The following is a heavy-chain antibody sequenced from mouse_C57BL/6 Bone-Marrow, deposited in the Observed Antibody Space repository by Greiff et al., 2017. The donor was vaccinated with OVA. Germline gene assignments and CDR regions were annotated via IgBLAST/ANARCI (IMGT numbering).Heavy chain of an antibody. Sequence: VQLQQSGPELVKPGASVKISCKASGYAFSSSWMNWVKQRPGKGLEWIGRIYPGDGDTNYNGKVKGKATLTADKSSSTAYMQLSSLTSEDSAVYFCARSVITTVVADYWGQGTTLTVSS. J-gene: IGHJ2*01. D-gene: IGHD1-1*01. CDR1: GYAFSSSW. CDR3: ARSVITTVVADY. V-gene: IGHV1-82*01. CDR2: IYPGDGDT.